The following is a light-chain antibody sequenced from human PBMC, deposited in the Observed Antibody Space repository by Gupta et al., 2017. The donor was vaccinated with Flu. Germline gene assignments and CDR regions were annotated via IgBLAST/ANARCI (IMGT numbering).Light chain of an antibody. CDR3: QQYYSTPPT. CDR1: QSVLYSSNNKNY. V-gene: IGKV4-1*01. J-gene: IGKJ2*01. Sequence: DIVMTQSPDSLAVSLGEGDTINCKSSQSVLYSSNNKNYLAWYQQKPGQPPKLLIYWASTRESGVPDRFSGSGSGTDFTLTISSLQAEDVAVYYCQQYYSTPPTFGQGTKLEIK. CDR2: WAS.